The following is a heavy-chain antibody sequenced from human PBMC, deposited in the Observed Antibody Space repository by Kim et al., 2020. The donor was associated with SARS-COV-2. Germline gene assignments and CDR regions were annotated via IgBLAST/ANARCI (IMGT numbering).Heavy chain of an antibody. Sequence: SETLSLTCTVSGYSISSGYYWGWIRQPPGKGLEGIGSIYHSGSTYYNPSLKSRVTISVDTSKNQFSLKLSSVTAADTAVYYCARGLRIVGVPFAYWGQGTLVTVSS. CDR3: ARGLRIVGVPFAY. D-gene: IGHD1-26*01. CDR1: GYSISSGYY. J-gene: IGHJ4*02. V-gene: IGHV4-38-2*02. CDR2: IYHSGST.